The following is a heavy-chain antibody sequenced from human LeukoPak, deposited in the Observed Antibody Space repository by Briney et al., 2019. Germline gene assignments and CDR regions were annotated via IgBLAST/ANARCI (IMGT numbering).Heavy chain of an antibody. CDR1: GFTVSSNY. CDR2: IYSGGST. Sequence: GGSLRLSCAASGFTVSSNYMSWVRQAPGKGLEWASVIYSGGSTYYADSVKGRFTISRDNSKNTLYLQMNSLRAEDTAVYYCARVGGQGYYYYYGMDVWGQGTTVTVSS. CDR3: ARVGGQGYYYYYGMDV. J-gene: IGHJ6*02. D-gene: IGHD1-26*01. V-gene: IGHV3-53*01.